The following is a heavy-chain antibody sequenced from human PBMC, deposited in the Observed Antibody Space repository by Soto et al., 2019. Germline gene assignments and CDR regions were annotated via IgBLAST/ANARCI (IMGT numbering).Heavy chain of an antibody. CDR3: ARDSGYYDYVWGSYRPYYFDY. D-gene: IGHD3-16*02. Sequence: QVQLVQSGAEVKKPGASVKVSCKASGYTFTSYGISWVRQAPGQGLEWMGWISAYNGNTNYAQKLQGRVTMTTDTSTSTAYMELRSLRSDVTAVYYCARDSGYYDYVWGSYRPYYFDYWGQGTLVTVSS. CDR1: GYTFTSYG. J-gene: IGHJ4*02. CDR2: ISAYNGNT. V-gene: IGHV1-18*01.